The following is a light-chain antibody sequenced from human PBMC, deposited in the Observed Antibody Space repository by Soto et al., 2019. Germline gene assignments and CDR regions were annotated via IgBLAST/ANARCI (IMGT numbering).Light chain of an antibody. J-gene: IGKJ1*01. CDR3: QQYNSYSKT. CDR1: QSISSW. Sequence: GDRVTITCRASQSISSWLAWYQQKPGKAPKLLIYDASSLESGVPSRFSGSGSGTAFTLTISSLQPDDFATYYCQQYNSYSKTFGPGTKVEIK. V-gene: IGKV1-5*01. CDR2: DAS.